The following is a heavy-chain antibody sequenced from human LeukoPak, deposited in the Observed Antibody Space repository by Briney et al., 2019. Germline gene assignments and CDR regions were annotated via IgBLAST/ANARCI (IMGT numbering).Heavy chain of an antibody. CDR1: GYTFTCYY. CDR2: INPNSGGT. D-gene: IGHD3-10*01. J-gene: IGHJ4*02. Sequence: ASVKVSCKASGYTFTCYYMHWVRQAPGQGLEWMGWINPNSGGTNYTQKFQGRVTMTRDTSISTAYMELSRLRSDDTAVYYCAMGNYYGSGSYYNAPAHWGQGTLVTVSS. V-gene: IGHV1-2*02. CDR3: AMGNYYGSGSYYNAPAH.